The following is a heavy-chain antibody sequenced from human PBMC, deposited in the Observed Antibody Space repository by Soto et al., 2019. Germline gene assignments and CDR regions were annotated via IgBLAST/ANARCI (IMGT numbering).Heavy chain of an antibody. V-gene: IGHV3-33*01. D-gene: IGHD6-19*01. CDR2: IWYDGSNK. CDR3: ARGRSSGCYQYFQH. CDR1: GFTFSSYG. Sequence: QVQLVASGGGVVQPGRSLRLSCAASGFTFSSYGMHWVRQAPGKGLEWVAVIWYDGSNKYYADSVKGRFTISRDNSKNTLYLQMNSLRAEDTAVYYCARGRSSGCYQYFQHCGQGTLVTVSS. J-gene: IGHJ1*01.